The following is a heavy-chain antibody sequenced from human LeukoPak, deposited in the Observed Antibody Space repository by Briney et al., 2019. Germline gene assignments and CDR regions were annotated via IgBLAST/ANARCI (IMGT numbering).Heavy chain of an antibody. CDR3: ARLLDQIYYSDY. D-gene: IGHD2-2*03. Sequence: ASVKVSCKASGGTFSSYAISWVRQAPGQGLEWMGGIIPIFGTANYAQKFQGRVTITADESTSTAYMELSSLRSEDTAVYYCARLLDQIYYSDYWGQGTLVTVSS. CDR1: GGTFSSYA. CDR2: IIPIFGTA. J-gene: IGHJ4*02. V-gene: IGHV1-69*13.